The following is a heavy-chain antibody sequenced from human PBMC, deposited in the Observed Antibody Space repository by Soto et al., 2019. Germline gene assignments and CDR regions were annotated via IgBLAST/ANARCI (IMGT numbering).Heavy chain of an antibody. V-gene: IGHV4-30-4*08. Sequence: PSETLSLTCTVSGASLDSTNYYWIWIRQPPGKALEWIGYIYYGGITYYNPSLKSRLTMSRDTSKNQFSLRLTSVTAADTAVYFCATEIGSYDSGGYYSYYFDSWGRGTQVTVSS. J-gene: IGHJ4*02. CDR1: GASLDSTNYY. CDR2: IYYGGIT. CDR3: ATEIGSYDSGGYYSYYFDS. D-gene: IGHD3-22*01.